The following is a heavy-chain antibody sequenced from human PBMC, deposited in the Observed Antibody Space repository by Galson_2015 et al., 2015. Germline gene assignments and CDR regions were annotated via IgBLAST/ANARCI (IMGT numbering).Heavy chain of an antibody. V-gene: IGHV3-7*03. CDR1: GFTFSSYW. CDR2: IKQDGSEK. Sequence: SLRLSCAASGFTFSSYWMSWVRQAPGKGLEWVANIKQDGSEKYYVDSVKGRFTISRDNAKNSLYLQMNSLRAEDTAVYYCLRFRYYYDIDGGPFDYWGQGTLVTVSS. D-gene: IGHD3-22*01. CDR3: LRFRYYYDIDGGPFDY. J-gene: IGHJ4*02.